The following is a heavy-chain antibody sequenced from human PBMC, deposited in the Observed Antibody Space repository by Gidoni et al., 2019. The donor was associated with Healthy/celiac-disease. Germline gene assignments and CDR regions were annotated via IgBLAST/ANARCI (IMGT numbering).Heavy chain of an antibody. D-gene: IGHD7-27*01. V-gene: IGHV3-23*01. CDR1: VFTFSSYA. Sequence: EVQLLESGGGLVQPGGSLRLSCAASVFTFSSYAMGGVRQAPGKGLGWVSAISGSGGSTYYADSVKGRFTISRDNSKNTLYLQMNSLRAEDTAVYYCAKEGNWGPFDYWGQGTLVTVSS. CDR3: AKEGNWGPFDY. J-gene: IGHJ4*02. CDR2: ISGSGGST.